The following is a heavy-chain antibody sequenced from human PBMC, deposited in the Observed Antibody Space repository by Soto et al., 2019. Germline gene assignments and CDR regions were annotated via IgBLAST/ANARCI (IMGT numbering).Heavy chain of an antibody. Sequence: PGGSLRLSCAASGFTFSSYSMNWVRQAPGKGLEWVSSISSSSSYIYYADSVKGRFTISRDDSKNTLYLQMHSLTAEDTAVYYCSTDGTNYGSFDYWGQGALVTVSS. CDR2: ISSSSSYI. D-gene: IGHD1-1*01. CDR3: STDGTNYGSFDY. CDR1: GFTFSSYS. V-gene: IGHV3-21*03. J-gene: IGHJ4*02.